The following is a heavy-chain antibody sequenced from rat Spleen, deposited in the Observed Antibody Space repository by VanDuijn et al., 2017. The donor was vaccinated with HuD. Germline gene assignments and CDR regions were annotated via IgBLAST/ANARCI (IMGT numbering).Heavy chain of an antibody. CDR2: IRYDGGST. CDR1: GFTFSDYY. V-gene: IGHV5-20*01. J-gene: IGHJ2*01. Sequence: EVQLVESGGGLVQPGRSLKLSCAASGFTFSDYYMAWVRQAPTKGLEWVASIRYDGGSTYYRDSVKGRFTISRDNARSSLYLQMNSLKSEDTATYYCARPTTGSYSYYFDYWGQGVMVTVSS. D-gene: IGHD1-1*01. CDR3: ARPTTGSYSYYFDY.